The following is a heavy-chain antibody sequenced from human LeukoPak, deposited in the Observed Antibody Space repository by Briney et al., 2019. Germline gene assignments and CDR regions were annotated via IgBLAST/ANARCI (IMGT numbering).Heavy chain of an antibody. CDR2: MSYDGFNK. CDR3: AKTKGYSYGYYFDY. D-gene: IGHD5-18*01. V-gene: IGHV3-30*18. Sequence: GGSLRLSCAASGFTFSSYAMHWVRQSLGKGLEWVAVMSYDGFNKYYADSVKGRFTISRDNSKNTLYLQMNSLRAEDTAVYYCAKTKGYSYGYYFDYWGQGTLGTLSA. J-gene: IGHJ4*02. CDR1: GFTFSSYA.